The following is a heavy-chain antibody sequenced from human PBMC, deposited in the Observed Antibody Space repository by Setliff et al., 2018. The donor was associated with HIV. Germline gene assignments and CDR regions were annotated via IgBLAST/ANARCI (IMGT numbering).Heavy chain of an antibody. CDR1: GGSIGIKSYF. Sequence: KPSETLSLTCTVSGGSIGIKSYFWGWIRQPPGKGLEWIGSVYSSGSTYYNPSLKSRVTVSVDTSKDQFSLRLSSVPVADTAVYYCASGRWLEHSFEIWGQGTVVTVSS. D-gene: IGHD6-19*01. CDR2: VYSSGST. J-gene: IGHJ3*02. V-gene: IGHV4-39*01. CDR3: ASGRWLEHSFEI.